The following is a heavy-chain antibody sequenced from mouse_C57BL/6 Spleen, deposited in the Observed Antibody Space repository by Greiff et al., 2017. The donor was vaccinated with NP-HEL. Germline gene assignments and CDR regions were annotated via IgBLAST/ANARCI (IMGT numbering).Heavy chain of an antibody. V-gene: IGHV1-7*01. CDR2: INPSSGYT. CDR1: GYTFTSYW. D-gene: IGHD1-1*01. J-gene: IGHJ1*03. Sequence: VQLQQSGAELAKPGASVKLSCKASGYTFTSYWMHWVKQRPGQGLEWIGYINPSSGYTKYNQKFKDKATLTADKSSSTAYMQLSSLTYEDSAVYYCARYYGSSYGYFDVWGTVTTVTVSS. CDR3: ARYYGSSYGYFDV.